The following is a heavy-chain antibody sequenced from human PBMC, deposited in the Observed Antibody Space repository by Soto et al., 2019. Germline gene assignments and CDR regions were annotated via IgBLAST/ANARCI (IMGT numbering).Heavy chain of an antibody. J-gene: IGHJ4*02. CDR3: ARDTDYYDSSGYYAVTDY. Sequence: GGSLRLSCAASGFTFSSYSMNWVRQAPGKGLEWVSYISSSSSTIYYADSVKGRFTISRDNAKNSLYLQMNSLRAEDTAVYYCARDTDYYDSSGYYAVTDYWGQGTPVTVSS. D-gene: IGHD3-22*01. CDR1: GFTFSSYS. V-gene: IGHV3-48*01. CDR2: ISSSSSTI.